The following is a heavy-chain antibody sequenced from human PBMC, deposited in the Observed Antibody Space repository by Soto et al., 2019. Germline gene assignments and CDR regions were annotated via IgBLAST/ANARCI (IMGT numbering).Heavy chain of an antibody. D-gene: IGHD6-13*01. CDR1: GGSISIYY. CDR2: IYYSGST. V-gene: IGHV4-59*01. CDR3: ARVAAAGTYDY. J-gene: IGHJ4*02. Sequence: SETLSLTCTVSGGSISIYYWRWIRQPPGKGLEWIGYIYYSGSTNYNPSLKSRVTISVDTSKNQFSLKLSSVTAADTAVYYCARVAAAGTYDYWGQGTLVTVSS.